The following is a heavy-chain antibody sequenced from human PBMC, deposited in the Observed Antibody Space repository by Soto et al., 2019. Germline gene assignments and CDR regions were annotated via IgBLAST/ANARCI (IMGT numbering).Heavy chain of an antibody. CDR3: ARVGGVGDTGY. CDR1: GFTFSSYS. J-gene: IGHJ4*02. V-gene: IGHV3-21*01. CDR2: ISSSSSYI. Sequence: EVQLVESGGGLVKPGGSLRLSCAASGFTFSSYSMNWVRQAPGKGLEWVSSISSSSSYIYYADSVKGRFTISRDNAKTSLYLQMNSLRAEDTAVYYCARVGGVGDTGYWGQGTLVTVSS. D-gene: IGHD2-8*02.